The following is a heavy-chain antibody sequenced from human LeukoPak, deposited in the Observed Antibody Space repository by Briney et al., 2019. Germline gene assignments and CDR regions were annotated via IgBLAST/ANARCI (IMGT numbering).Heavy chain of an antibody. CDR3: AKGPKENWYFDL. Sequence: GRSLGLSCAASGFNFDDSAIHWVRQAPGKGLEWVSAMNWISDFKAYADSVKGRFTISRDNDKNSVHLQMNSLRPEDMAVYYCAKGPKENWYFDLWGRGTLVTVSS. V-gene: IGHV3-9*03. J-gene: IGHJ2*01. CDR2: MNWISDFK. CDR1: GFNFDDSA.